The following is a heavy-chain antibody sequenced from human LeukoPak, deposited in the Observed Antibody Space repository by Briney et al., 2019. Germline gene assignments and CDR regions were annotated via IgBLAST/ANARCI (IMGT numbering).Heavy chain of an antibody. V-gene: IGHV1-18*01. CDR2: ISAYSGYT. Sequence: ASVKVSCKASGYIFSIYGITWVRQAPGQGLEWMGWISAYSGYTKYAQKFQGRVTMTTDTSTTTAYMELRSLTSDDTAVYYCARRISSSSGPHGLDVWGQGTTVTVSS. D-gene: IGHD6-6*01. CDR3: ARRISSSSGPHGLDV. CDR1: GYIFSIYG. J-gene: IGHJ6*02.